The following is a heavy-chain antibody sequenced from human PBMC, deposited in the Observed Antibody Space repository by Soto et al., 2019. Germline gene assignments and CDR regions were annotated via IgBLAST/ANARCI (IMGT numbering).Heavy chain of an antibody. CDR3: ARDFGKLVRPDAFDI. CDR2: IIPILGIA. V-gene: IGHV1-69*04. J-gene: IGHJ3*02. Sequence: ASVKLSCKASGGSFSSYTISWVRQAPGQGLEWMGRIIPILGIANYAQKFQGRVTITADKSTSTAYMELSSLRSEDTAVYYCARDFGKLVRPDAFDIWGQGTMVTVSS. CDR1: GGSFSSYT. D-gene: IGHD3-3*01.